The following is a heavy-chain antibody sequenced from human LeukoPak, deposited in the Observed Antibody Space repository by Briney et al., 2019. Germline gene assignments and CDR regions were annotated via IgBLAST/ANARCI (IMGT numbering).Heavy chain of an antibody. Sequence: GGSLRLCCAASGFTFSSYAMSWVRQAPGKGLEWVSGISGSDGSTDYADSVKGRFTISRDNSKNTLYLQMNSLRAEDTAVYYCAKFWSTVTNYYFDYWGQGTLVTVSS. V-gene: IGHV3-23*01. D-gene: IGHD4-17*01. CDR3: AKFWSTVTNYYFDY. J-gene: IGHJ4*02. CDR1: GFTFSSYA. CDR2: ISGSDGST.